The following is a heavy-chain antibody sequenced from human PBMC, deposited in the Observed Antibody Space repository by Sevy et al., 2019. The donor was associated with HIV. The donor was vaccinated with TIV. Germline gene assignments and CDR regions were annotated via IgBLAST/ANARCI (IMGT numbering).Heavy chain of an antibody. V-gene: IGHV4-59*08. D-gene: IGHD1-26*01. CDR1: GGSITSLY. CDR3: AGENAWGRGYS. J-gene: IGHJ4*02. Sequence: SETLSLTCTVSGGSITSLYWNWIRQPPGKGLEWIANIYYNDHINYNPSLKSRVTLSPDTSKNQFTLRLSSVTAADTAMYYCAGENAWGRGYSWGQGTLVTVSS. CDR2: IYYNDHI.